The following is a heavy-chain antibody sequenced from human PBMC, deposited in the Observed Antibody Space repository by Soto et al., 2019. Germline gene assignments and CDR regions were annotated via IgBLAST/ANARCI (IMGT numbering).Heavy chain of an antibody. CDR2: IYYSGST. CDR3: AREILTPYDAFDI. J-gene: IGHJ3*02. D-gene: IGHD3-9*01. Sequence: SETLSLTCTVSGDSISSGDYYWNWIRQPPGKGLEWIGYIYYSGSTYYNPSLKSRVTISVDTSKNQFSLKLSSVTAADTAVYYCAREILTPYDAFDIWGQGTMVTVSS. V-gene: IGHV4-30-4*01. CDR1: GDSISSGDYY.